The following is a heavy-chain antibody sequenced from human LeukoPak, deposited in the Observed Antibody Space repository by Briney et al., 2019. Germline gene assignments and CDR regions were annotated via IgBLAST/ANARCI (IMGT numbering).Heavy chain of an antibody. V-gene: IGHV3-7*01. J-gene: IGHJ4*02. CDR1: GFTFTNYW. CDR3: VRDRDFYVFDL. D-gene: IGHD3-10*02. Sequence: PGGSLRLSCAASGFTFTNYWMTWVRQAPGKGLVWVANIMKDGGDKQYVDSVSGRFIISRDNGKNSVYLQMNGLRAEDTAVYYCVRDRDFYVFDLWGQGTLVTVSS. CDR2: IMKDGGDK.